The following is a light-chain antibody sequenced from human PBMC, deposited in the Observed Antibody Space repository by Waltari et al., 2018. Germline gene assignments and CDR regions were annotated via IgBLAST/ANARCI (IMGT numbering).Light chain of an antibody. J-gene: IGLJ2*01. CDR3: CTYARSSPVV. Sequence: QSALTQPASVSGSPGQSLTISCTGSSSDFGRSTFLSWYQQHPGKVPKLIIHEDTKRPSGVSYRFSGSRSGNTASLTISGLQAEDEADYYCCTYARSSPVVFGGGTKLTVL. CDR1: SSDFGRSTF. V-gene: IGLV2-23*01. CDR2: EDT.